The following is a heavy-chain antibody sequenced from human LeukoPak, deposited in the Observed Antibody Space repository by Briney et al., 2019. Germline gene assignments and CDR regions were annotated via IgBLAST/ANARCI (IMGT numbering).Heavy chain of an antibody. CDR1: GFTFSSYA. CDR3: AKDPSGGYYDSSGYRLDAFDI. J-gene: IGHJ3*02. D-gene: IGHD3-22*01. Sequence: AGGSLRLSCAVSGFTFSSYAMSWVRQAPGKGLEWVSAISGSGGSTYYADSVKGRFTISRDNSKNTLYLQMNSLRAEDTAVYYCAKDPSGGYYDSSGYRLDAFDIWGQGTMVTVSS. V-gene: IGHV3-23*01. CDR2: ISGSGGST.